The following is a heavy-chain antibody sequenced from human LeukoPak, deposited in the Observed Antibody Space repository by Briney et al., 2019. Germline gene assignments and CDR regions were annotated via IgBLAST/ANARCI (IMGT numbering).Heavy chain of an antibody. CDR3: ANRRTIAAADDAFDI. CDR2: IRYDGSNT. D-gene: IGHD6-13*01. J-gene: IGHJ3*02. Sequence: PGGSLRLSCAASGFIFSSYGMHWVRQAPGKGLEWVALIRYDGSNTYYADSVNGRFTISRDNSKNMLYLQMDSLRAEDTAVYYCANRRTIAAADDAFDIWGQGTMVTVSS. V-gene: IGHV3-30*02. CDR1: GFIFSSYG.